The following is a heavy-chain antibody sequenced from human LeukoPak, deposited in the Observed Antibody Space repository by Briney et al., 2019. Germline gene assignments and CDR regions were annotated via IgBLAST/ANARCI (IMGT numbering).Heavy chain of an antibody. CDR3: ARDTDGSLDY. CDR2: IKQDGSTK. CDR1: GFTFSRYW. D-gene: IGHD1-26*01. V-gene: IGHV3-7*01. J-gene: IGHJ4*02. Sequence: PGGSLRLSCAASGFTFSRYWMQWVRQAPGKGLEWVANIKQDGSTKHYADSLKDRFTISRDNRKNLLYVQMNSLRADDTAVYYCARDTDGSLDYWGQGILVTVAS.